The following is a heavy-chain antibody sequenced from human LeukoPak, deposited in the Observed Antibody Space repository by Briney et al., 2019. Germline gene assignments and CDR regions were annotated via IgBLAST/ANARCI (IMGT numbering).Heavy chain of an antibody. D-gene: IGHD4-23*01. CDR3: ARHVGYGGNLGVPFDY. Sequence: PGESLKISCKGSGYSFTSYWIGWVRQIPGKGLEWMGIIYPGDSDTRYSTSFQGQVTISADKSISTAYLQWSSLKASDTAMYYCARHVGYGGNLGVPFDYWGQGTLVTVSS. CDR2: IYPGDSDT. J-gene: IGHJ4*02. V-gene: IGHV5-51*01. CDR1: GYSFTSYW.